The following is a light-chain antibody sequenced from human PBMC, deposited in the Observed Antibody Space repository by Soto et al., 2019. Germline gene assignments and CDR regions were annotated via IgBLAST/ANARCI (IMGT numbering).Light chain of an antibody. CDR3: QQSYGTPLT. CDR1: QSISKY. V-gene: IGKV1-39*01. CDR2: AAS. Sequence: DMEMTQSPSSQSASVGDRVIITCRASQSISKYLNWYQHKPGKVPKLLIYAASSLQSGVPTRFSGSGSGTDFTLTINSLQPEDFATYYCQQSYGTPLTFGGGTKIEIK. J-gene: IGKJ4*01.